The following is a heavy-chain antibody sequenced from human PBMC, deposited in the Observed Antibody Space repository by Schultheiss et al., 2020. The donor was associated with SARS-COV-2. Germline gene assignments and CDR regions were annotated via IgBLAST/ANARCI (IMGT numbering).Heavy chain of an antibody. CDR1: GFSLSNARMG. V-gene: IGHV2-26*01. CDR2: IFSNDEK. D-gene: IGHD3-10*01. J-gene: IGHJ4*02. Sequence: SGPTLVKPTETLTLTCTVSGFSLSNARMGVSWIRQPPGKALEWLAHIFSNDEKSYSTSLKSRLTITRDTSKNQVVLTMTNMDPVDTATYYCAHTGSGSYLNFDYWGQGTLVTVSS. CDR3: AHTGSGSYLNFDY.